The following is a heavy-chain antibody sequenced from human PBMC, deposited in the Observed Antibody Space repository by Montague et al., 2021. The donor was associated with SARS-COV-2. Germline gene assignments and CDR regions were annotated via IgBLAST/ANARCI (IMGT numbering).Heavy chain of an antibody. Sequence: SVRLSCLASGFTFSSYEMNWVRQAPGKGLEWVSYISSSGSTIYYXDSVKGRFTISRDNAKNSLYLQMNSLRAEDTAVYYCARVAYDFWSGLSWGAFDIWGQGTMVTVSS. V-gene: IGHV3-48*03. CDR3: ARVAYDFWSGLSWGAFDI. CDR2: ISSSGSTI. D-gene: IGHD3-3*01. CDR1: GFTFSSYE. J-gene: IGHJ3*02.